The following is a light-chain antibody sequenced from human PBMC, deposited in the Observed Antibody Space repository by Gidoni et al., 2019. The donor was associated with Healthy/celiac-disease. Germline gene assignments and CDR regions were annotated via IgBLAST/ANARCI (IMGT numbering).Light chain of an antibody. CDR2: EGS. Sequence: QSALTQPASVSGSPGQSITISCTGTCSDVGSYNLVSWYQQHPGKAPILMIYEGSKRPSGVSNRFSGSKSGNTASLTISGLQAEDEADYYCCSYAGSSTYVFGTGTKVTVL. V-gene: IGLV2-23*01. CDR3: CSYAGSSTYV. J-gene: IGLJ1*01. CDR1: CSDVGSYNL.